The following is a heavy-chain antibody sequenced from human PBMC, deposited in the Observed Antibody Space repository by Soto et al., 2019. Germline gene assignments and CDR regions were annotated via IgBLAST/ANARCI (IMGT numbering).Heavy chain of an antibody. V-gene: IGHV4-31*03. D-gene: IGHD4-17*01. CDR1: GGSISSGGYY. Sequence: QVQLQESGPGLVKPSQTLSLTCTVSGGSISSGGYYWSWIRQHPGKGLEWIGYIYYSGSTYYNPSLKSRVTISVDTSKNQFSLKLSSATAADTAVYYCARDNLSPGRDYGDYGMDRKSNWFDPWGQGTLVTVSS. CDR2: IYYSGST. J-gene: IGHJ5*02. CDR3: ARDNLSPGRDYGDYGMDRKSNWFDP.